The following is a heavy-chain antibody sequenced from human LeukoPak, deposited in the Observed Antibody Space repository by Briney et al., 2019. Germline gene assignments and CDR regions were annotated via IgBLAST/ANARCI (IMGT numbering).Heavy chain of an antibody. Sequence: GESLKISCKGSGYSFTNYWIGWVRQMPGKGLEWMGLIYPDDSDARYSPSFQGQVTISADKSISTAYLQWSSLKASDTAMYYCARRRDLYSGSYYPFDYWGQGTLVTVSS. CDR3: ARRRDLYSGSYYPFDY. V-gene: IGHV5-51*01. CDR2: IYPDDSDA. CDR1: GYSFTNYW. D-gene: IGHD1-26*01. J-gene: IGHJ4*02.